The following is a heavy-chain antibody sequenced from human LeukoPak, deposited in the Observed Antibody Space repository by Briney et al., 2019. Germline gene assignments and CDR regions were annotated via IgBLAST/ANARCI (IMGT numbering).Heavy chain of an antibody. D-gene: IGHD3-10*01. J-gene: IGHJ3*02. V-gene: IGHV4-4*07. CDR3: ASSLLWFGELGSDAFDI. CDR2: IYTSGST. Sequence: PSETLSLTCTVSAGSISSYYWSWIRQPAGKELEWIGRIYTSGSTNYNPALKSRVTMSVDTSKNQFSLKLSSVTAADTAVYYCASSLLWFGELGSDAFDIWGQGTMVTVSS. CDR1: AGSISSYY.